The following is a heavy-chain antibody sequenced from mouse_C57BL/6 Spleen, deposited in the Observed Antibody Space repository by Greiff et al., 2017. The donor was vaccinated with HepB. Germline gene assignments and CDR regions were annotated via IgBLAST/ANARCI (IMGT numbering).Heavy chain of an antibody. J-gene: IGHJ4*01. Sequence: EVQLQQSGAELVRPGASVKLSCTASGFNIKDDYMHWVKQRPEQGLEWIGWIDPENGDTEYASKFQGKATITADTSSNTAYLQLSSLTSEDTDVYYCTTFYDYNGMDYWGQGTSVTVSS. V-gene: IGHV14-4*01. CDR3: TTFYDYNGMDY. CDR1: GFNIKDDY. D-gene: IGHD1-1*01. CDR2: IDPENGDT.